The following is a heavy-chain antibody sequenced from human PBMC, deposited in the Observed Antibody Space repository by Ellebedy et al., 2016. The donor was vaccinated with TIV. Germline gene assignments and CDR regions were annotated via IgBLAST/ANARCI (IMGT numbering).Heavy chain of an antibody. CDR2: ISYNSDRT. D-gene: IGHD3-3*02. CDR1: GFTFSGYA. CDR3: AHIWYGRSVDAFDI. Sequence: GGSLRLSXAASGFTFSGYAMSWVRQAPGKGLEWVSSISYNSDRTYYADSVKGRFTISRDNSKNTLYLQMNSLRVEDTAVYYCAHIWYGRSVDAFDIWGQGTMVTVSS. J-gene: IGHJ3*02. V-gene: IGHV3-23*01.